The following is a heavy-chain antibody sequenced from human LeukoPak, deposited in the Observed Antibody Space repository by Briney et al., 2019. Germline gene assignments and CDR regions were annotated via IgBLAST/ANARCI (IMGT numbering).Heavy chain of an antibody. D-gene: IGHD6-13*01. V-gene: IGHV1-2*02. CDR3: ARVYSSSPDFDY. CDR1: GYTFTGYY. J-gene: IGHJ4*02. CDR2: INPNSGGT. Sequence: ASVKVSCKASGYTFTGYYMHWVRQAPGQGLEGMGWINPNSGGTNYAQKFQGRVTMTRDTSISTAYMELSRLRSDDTAVYYCARVYSSSPDFDYWGQGTLVTVSS.